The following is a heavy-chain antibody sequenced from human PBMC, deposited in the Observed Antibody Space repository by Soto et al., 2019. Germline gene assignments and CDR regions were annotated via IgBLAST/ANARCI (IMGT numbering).Heavy chain of an antibody. CDR2: IYPGDSDT. CDR1: GYTFTDYW. CDR3: ARGALHCSGGTCYSGYFDL. Sequence: GESLKISCKGSGYTFTDYWIGWVRQLPGKGLEWMGIIYPGDSDTRYSPSFQGHVTITVDKSTSTAYLQWNTLKASDTAMYYCARGALHCSGGTCYSGYFDLWGRGTLVTVSS. J-gene: IGHJ2*01. D-gene: IGHD2-15*01. V-gene: IGHV5-51*01.